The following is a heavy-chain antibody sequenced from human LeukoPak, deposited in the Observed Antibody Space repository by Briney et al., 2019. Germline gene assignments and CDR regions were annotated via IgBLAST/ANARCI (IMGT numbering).Heavy chain of an antibody. J-gene: IGHJ5*02. Sequence: SETLSLTCTVSGGSMSSLYWSWIRQPPGKGLEWIGYIYYSGTTNYNPSLKSRVTISVDTSKNQFSLKLSSVTAADTAVYYCAREKEVNWFDPWGQGTLVTVSS. CDR1: GGSMSSLY. V-gene: IGHV4-59*11. CDR3: AREKEVNWFDP. CDR2: IYYSGTT.